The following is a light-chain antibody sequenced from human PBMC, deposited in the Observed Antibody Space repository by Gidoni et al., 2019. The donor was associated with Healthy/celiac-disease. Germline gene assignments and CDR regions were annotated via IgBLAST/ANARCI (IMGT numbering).Light chain of an antibody. Sequence: QSVLTQPPSASRTPGQRVTISCSGSRSNIGSNTVNWYQQLPGTAPKLLIYSNNQQPSGVPDRFSGSKSGTSASLAISGLQSEDEADYYCAAWDDSLNGVVFGGGTKLTVL. J-gene: IGLJ2*01. CDR3: AAWDDSLNGVV. CDR1: RSNIGSNT. CDR2: SNN. V-gene: IGLV1-44*01.